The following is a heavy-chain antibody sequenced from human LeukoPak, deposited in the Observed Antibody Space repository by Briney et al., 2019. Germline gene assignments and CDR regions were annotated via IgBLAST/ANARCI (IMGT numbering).Heavy chain of an antibody. CDR2: IFHTGST. CDR3: ARDSGYYDSSGYLDY. V-gene: IGHV4-38-2*02. CDR1: GDSISSGNY. Sequence: SETLSLTCTVSGDSISSGNYWGWIRQPPGKGLEWIGSIFHTGSTYFNLSLKSRVTISVDTSKNQFSLKLSSVTAADTAVYYCARDSGYYDSSGYLDYWGQGTLVTVSS. J-gene: IGHJ4*02. D-gene: IGHD3-22*01.